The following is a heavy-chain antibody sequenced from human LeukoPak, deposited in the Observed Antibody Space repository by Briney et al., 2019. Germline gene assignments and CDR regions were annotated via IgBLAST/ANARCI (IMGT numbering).Heavy chain of an antibody. D-gene: IGHD6-13*01. CDR2: IYHSGST. CDR3: ARQTPHYIAAAGTFDY. CDR1: GYSISSGYY. J-gene: IGHJ4*02. V-gene: IGHV4-38-2*02. Sequence: SETLSLTCTVSGYSISSGYYWGWIRQPPGKGLEWIGSIYHSGSTYYNPSLKSRVTISVDTSKNQFSLKLSSVTAADTAVYYCARQTPHYIAAAGTFDYWGQGTLVTVSS.